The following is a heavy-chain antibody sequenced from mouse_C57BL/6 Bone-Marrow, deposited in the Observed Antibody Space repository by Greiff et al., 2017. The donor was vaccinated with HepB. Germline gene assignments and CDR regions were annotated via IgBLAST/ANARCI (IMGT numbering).Heavy chain of an antibody. CDR2: INPNNGGT. J-gene: IGHJ2*01. Sequence: VQLQQSGPELVKPGASVKIPCKASGYTFTDYNMDWVKQSHGKSLEWIGDINPNNGGTIYNQKFKGKATLTVDKSSSTAYMELRSLTSEDTAVYYCARLRNVLYYFDYWGQGTTLTVSS. CDR1: GYTFTDYN. V-gene: IGHV1-18*01. CDR3: ARLRNVLYYFDY.